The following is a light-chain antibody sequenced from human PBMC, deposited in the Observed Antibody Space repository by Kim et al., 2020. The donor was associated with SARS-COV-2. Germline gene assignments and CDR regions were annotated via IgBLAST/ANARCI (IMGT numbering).Light chain of an antibody. CDR1: SDSIVRNF. Sequence: KTVTISGTGNSDSIVRNFVQWYQQRPGSAPTTVIYEDNQRPSGVPARFSASVDTASNSASLTISGLRTEDEADYYCQSYDPATHWVFGGGTQLTVL. CDR3: QSYDPATHWV. V-gene: IGLV6-57*02. J-gene: IGLJ3*02. CDR2: EDN.